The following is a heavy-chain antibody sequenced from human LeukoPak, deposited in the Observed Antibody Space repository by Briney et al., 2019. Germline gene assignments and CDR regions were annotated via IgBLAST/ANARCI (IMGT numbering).Heavy chain of an antibody. V-gene: IGHV4-59*01. CDR3: ARAREKRRITIFGVVIPGAFDI. Sequence: SETLSLTCTVSGGSISSYYWSWIRQPPGKGLEWIGYIYYSGSTNYNPSLKSRVTISVDTSKNQFSLKLSSVTAADTAVYYCARAREKRRITIFGVVIPGAFDIWGQGTMVTVSS. CDR2: IYYSGST. D-gene: IGHD3-3*01. CDR1: GGSISSYY. J-gene: IGHJ3*02.